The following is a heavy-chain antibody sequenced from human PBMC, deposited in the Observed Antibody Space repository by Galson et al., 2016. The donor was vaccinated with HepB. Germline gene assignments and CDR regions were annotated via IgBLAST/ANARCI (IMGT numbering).Heavy chain of an antibody. CDR3: ARSDYEGQWYFDL. Sequence: TLSLTCTVSGGSISSDNYYWSWIRQHPGKGLEWIGYIYYSGSTYYNPSLKSRVTISVDTSKNHFSLKVNSMTAADTAVYYCARSDYEGQWYFDLWGRGTLVTVSS. J-gene: IGHJ2*01. CDR2: IYYSGST. CDR1: GGSISSDNYY. V-gene: IGHV4-31*03. D-gene: IGHD5-12*01.